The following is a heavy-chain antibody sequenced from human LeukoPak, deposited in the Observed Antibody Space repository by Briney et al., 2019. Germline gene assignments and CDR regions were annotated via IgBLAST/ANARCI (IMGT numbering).Heavy chain of an antibody. J-gene: IGHJ4*02. V-gene: IGHV3-23*01. CDR1: GFTFSSYA. CDR2: ISGSGGST. D-gene: IGHD3-16*01. CDR3: AKGQYYDYVWGSSSFSL. Sequence: GSLRLSCAASGFTFSSYAMSWVRQAPGKGLEWVSAISGSGGSTYYADSVKGRFTISRDNSKNTLYLQMNSLRAEDTAVYYCAKGQYYDYVWGSSSFSLWGQGTLVTVSS.